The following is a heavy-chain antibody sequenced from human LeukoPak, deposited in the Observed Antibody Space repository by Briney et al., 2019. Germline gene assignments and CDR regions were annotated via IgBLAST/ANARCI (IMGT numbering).Heavy chain of an antibody. Sequence: PSETLSLTCTVSGGSISSYYWSWIRQPPGKGLEWIGSIYYTGNTYYNASLKSQVSISIDTSKNQFSLKLTSVTAADTAVYYCARQTGSGLFILPGGQGTLVTVSS. CDR1: GGSISSYY. J-gene: IGHJ4*02. CDR2: IYYTGNT. D-gene: IGHD3/OR15-3a*01. V-gene: IGHV4-59*04. CDR3: ARQTGSGLFILP.